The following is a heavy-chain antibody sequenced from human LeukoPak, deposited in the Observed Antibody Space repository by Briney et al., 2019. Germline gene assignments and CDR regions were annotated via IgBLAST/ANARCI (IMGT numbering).Heavy chain of an antibody. CDR1: GGSISSYY. CDR2: IYYSGST. J-gene: IGHJ6*02. CDR3: ARVWGYDILTGYYYYYYGMDV. V-gene: IGHV4-59*01. Sequence: SETLSLTCTVSGGSISSYYWSCIRQPPGKGLEWIGYIYYSGSTNYNPSLKSRVTISVDTSKNQFSLKLSSVTAADTAVYYCARVWGYDILTGYYYYYYGMDVWGQGTTVTVSS. D-gene: IGHD3-9*01.